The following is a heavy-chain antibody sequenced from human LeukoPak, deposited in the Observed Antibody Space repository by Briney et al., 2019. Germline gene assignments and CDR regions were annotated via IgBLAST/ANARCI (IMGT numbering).Heavy chain of an antibody. CDR3: ADYGVSGVRNNFY. Sequence: GGSLRLSCAASGLAFSSYAMSWVRQAPGKGLEWVSTISVASNTFYADSVKGRFTISRDISRNTVYLQMTSLRADDTAVYYCADYGVSGVRNNFYWGQGTLVTVSS. J-gene: IGHJ4*02. CDR2: ISVASNT. V-gene: IGHV3-23*01. D-gene: IGHD3-3*01. CDR1: GLAFSSYA.